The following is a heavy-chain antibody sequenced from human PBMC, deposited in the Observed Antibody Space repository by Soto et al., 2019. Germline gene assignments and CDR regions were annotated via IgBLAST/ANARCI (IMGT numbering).Heavy chain of an antibody. Sequence: PSETLSLTCTVSGGSISSGGYYWSWIRQHPWKGLEWIGYIYYSGSTYYNPSLKSRVTISVDTSKNQFSLKLSSVTAADTAVYYCARGLAGGYYFDYWGQGXLVTVYS. CDR2: IYYSGST. V-gene: IGHV4-31*03. J-gene: IGHJ4*02. CDR3: ARGLAGGYYFDY. D-gene: IGHD7-27*01. CDR1: GGSISSGGYY.